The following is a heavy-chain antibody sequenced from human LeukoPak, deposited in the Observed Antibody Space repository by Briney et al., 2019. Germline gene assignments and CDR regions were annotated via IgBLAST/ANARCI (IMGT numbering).Heavy chain of an antibody. Sequence: SETLSLTCTVSGGSISSYYWSWIRQPPGKGLEWIGYIYYSGSTNYNPSLKSRVTISVDTSKNQFSLKLSSVTAADTAVYYCARRTRNRFGELLDTDYWGQGTLVTVSS. CDR1: GGSISSYY. V-gene: IGHV4-59*08. CDR2: IYYSGST. CDR3: ARRTRNRFGELLDTDY. D-gene: IGHD3-10*01. J-gene: IGHJ4*02.